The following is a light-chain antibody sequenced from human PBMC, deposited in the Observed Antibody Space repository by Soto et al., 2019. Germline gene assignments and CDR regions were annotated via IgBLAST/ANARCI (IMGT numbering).Light chain of an antibody. J-gene: IGKJ2*01. Sequence: DIQMTQSPSTLSASVGDRVTITCRASQSIGSWVAWYQQKSGKPPNLLIYDASISQSGVPSRFSGSGSGTEFTLTISSLQPDDCATYYCQQYNRYPYTFGQGTKLEIK. CDR2: DAS. CDR3: QQYNRYPYT. V-gene: IGKV1-5*01. CDR1: QSIGSW.